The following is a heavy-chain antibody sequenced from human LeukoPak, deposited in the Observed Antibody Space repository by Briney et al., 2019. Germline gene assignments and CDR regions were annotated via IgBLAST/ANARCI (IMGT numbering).Heavy chain of an antibody. D-gene: IGHD3-10*01. CDR2: INSDGSST. CDR3: AKADTYCYGSGSTIDY. V-gene: IGHV3-74*01. CDR1: GLTFSSYW. Sequence: GGSLRLSCAASGLTFSSYWMHWVRQAPGKGLVGVSRINSDGSSTSYADSVKGRFTISRDNSKNTLYLQMNSLRAEDTAVYYCAKADTYCYGSGSTIDYWGQGTLVTVSS. J-gene: IGHJ4*02.